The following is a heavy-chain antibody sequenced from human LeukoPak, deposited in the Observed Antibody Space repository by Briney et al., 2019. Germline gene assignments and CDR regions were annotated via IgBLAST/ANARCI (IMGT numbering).Heavy chain of an antibody. J-gene: IGHJ4*02. D-gene: IGHD3-16*01. CDR3: ARGSYADY. CDR2: IYSGGST. Sequence: PGGSLRLSCADSGFTVSSNYMSWVRQAPGKGLEWVSVIYSGGSTYYADSVMGRFTISRDNSKNTLYLQMNSLRAEDTAVYYCARGSYADYWGQGTLVTVSS. CDR1: GFTVSSNY. V-gene: IGHV3-66*01.